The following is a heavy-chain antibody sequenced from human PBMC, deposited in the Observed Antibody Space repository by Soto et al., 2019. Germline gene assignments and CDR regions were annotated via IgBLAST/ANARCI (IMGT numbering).Heavy chain of an antibody. V-gene: IGHV6-1*01. CDR3: ARDSHCIAAAGTPCLAPYYQLYGLDV. J-gene: IGHJ6*02. Sequence: TLSLTCAISGDSVSSNSAAWNWIRQSPSRGLEWLGRTYYRSKWYNDYAVSVQSRITINPDTSKNQFSLQLNSLTPEDTAVYYCARDSHCIAAAGTPCLAPYYQLYGLDVWGQGTPVTV. CDR2: TYYRSKWYN. D-gene: IGHD6-13*01. CDR1: GDSVSSNSAA.